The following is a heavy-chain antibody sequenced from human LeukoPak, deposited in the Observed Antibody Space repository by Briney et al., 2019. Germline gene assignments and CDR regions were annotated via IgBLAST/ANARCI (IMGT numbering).Heavy chain of an antibody. J-gene: IGHJ4*02. Sequence: ASVKVSCKASGYTFTSYAMHWVRQAPGQRLEWMGWINACKGNTKYSQKFQGRVTITRDTSASTAYMELSRLRSEDTAVYYCARVAMVRGVIMLYFDYWGQGTLVTVSS. CDR2: INACKGNT. CDR1: GYTFTSYA. CDR3: ARVAMVRGVIMLYFDY. V-gene: IGHV1-3*01. D-gene: IGHD3-10*01.